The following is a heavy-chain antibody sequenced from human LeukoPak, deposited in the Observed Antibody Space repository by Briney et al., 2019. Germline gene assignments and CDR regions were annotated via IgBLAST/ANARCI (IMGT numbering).Heavy chain of an antibody. J-gene: IGHJ4*02. V-gene: IGHV3-30*03. CDR3: ASKDFWSGYYY. CDR2: ISYDGSNK. CDR1: GFTFSSYG. D-gene: IGHD3-3*01. Sequence: PGRSLRLSCAASGFTFSSYGMHWVRQAPGKGLEWVAVISYDGSNKYYADSVKGRFTISRDNSKNTLYLQMNSLRAEDTAVYYCASKDFWSGYYYWGQGTLVTVSS.